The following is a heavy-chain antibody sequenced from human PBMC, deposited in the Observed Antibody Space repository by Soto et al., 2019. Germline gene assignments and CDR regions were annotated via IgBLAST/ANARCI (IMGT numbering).Heavy chain of an antibody. CDR2: IYYSGST. D-gene: IGHD6-19*01. CDR3: ARSVAGTSLDYYYYGMDV. J-gene: IGHJ6*02. Sequence: PSETLSLTCTVSGGSISSSSYYWGWIRQPPGKGLEWIGSIYYSGSTYYNPSLKSRVTISVDTSKNQFSLKLSSVTAADTAVYYCARSVAGTSLDYYYYGMDVWGQGTTVTVSS. V-gene: IGHV4-39*01. CDR1: GGSISSSSYY.